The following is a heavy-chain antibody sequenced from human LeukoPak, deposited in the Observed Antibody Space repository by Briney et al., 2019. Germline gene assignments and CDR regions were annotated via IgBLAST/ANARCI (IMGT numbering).Heavy chain of an antibody. V-gene: IGHV3-30*03. D-gene: IGHD6-19*01. CDR1: GFTFSSYG. J-gene: IGHJ4*02. CDR2: ISYDGSNK. CDR3: ARDLHSSGWYYFDY. Sequence: GGSLRLSCAASGFTFSSYGMHWVRQAPGKGLEWVAVISYDGSNKYYADSVKGRFTISRDNSKNTLYLQMNSLRAEDTAVYYCARDLHSSGWYYFDYWGQGTLVTVSS.